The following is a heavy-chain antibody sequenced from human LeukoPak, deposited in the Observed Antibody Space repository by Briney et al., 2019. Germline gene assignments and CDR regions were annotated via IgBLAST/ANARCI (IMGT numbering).Heavy chain of an antibody. D-gene: IGHD3-16*01. J-gene: IGHJ3*02. CDR3: ARGRGGINAYDAFDI. V-gene: IGHV3-23*01. CDR2: ISGVDGKT. CDR1: GFTFSNYW. Sequence: GGSLRLSCAASGFTFSNYWMHWVRQSPGKGLEWVSTISGVDGKTDYADSVKGRFTISRDNSKNTLYLQMNSLRAEDTAVYYCARGRGGINAYDAFDIWGQGTMVTVSS.